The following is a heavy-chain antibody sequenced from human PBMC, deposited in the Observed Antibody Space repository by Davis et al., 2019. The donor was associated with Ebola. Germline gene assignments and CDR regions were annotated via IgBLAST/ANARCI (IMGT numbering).Heavy chain of an antibody. J-gene: IGHJ6*02. CDR1: GFIFSSYV. Sequence: GESLKISCAASGFIFSSYVMSWVRQAPGKGLEWVAVISYDGSNKYYADSVKGRFTISRDNSKNTLYLQMNSLRAEDTAVYYCAKAGTTTRDYYYYYGMDVWGQGTTVTVSS. V-gene: IGHV3-30*18. D-gene: IGHD1-7*01. CDR2: ISYDGSNK. CDR3: AKAGTTTRDYYYYYGMDV.